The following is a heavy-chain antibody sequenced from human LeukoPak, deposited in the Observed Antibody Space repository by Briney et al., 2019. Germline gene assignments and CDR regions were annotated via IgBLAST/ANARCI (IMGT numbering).Heavy chain of an antibody. J-gene: IGHJ4*02. CDR1: GFTFRSSW. D-gene: IGHD3-22*01. CDR3: ARAMISESDY. V-gene: IGHV3-74*01. CDR2: INPDGSTT. Sequence: GGSLRLSCAASGFTFRSSWMHWVRQAPGKGLAWVPRINPDGSTTTYADSVEGRFTISRDNAKSTLYLQMDSLRAEDTAVYYCARAMISESDYWGQGTLVTVSS.